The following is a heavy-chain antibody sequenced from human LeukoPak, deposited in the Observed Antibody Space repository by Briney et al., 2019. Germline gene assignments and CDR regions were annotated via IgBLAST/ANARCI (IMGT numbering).Heavy chain of an antibody. Sequence: PGGSLRLSCAASGFTFSRYGMHWVRQAPGKGLEWVAFIRYDGSNKYYADSVKGRFTISRDNSKNTLYLQMNSLRAEGTAVYYCAMSLSATSGWYDYWGQGTLVTVSS. CDR3: AMSLSATSGWYDY. J-gene: IGHJ4*02. V-gene: IGHV3-30*02. CDR2: IRYDGSNK. CDR1: GFTFSRYG. D-gene: IGHD6-19*01.